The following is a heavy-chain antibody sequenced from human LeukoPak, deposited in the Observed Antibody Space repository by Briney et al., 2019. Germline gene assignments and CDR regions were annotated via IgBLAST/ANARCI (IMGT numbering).Heavy chain of an antibody. J-gene: IGHJ4*02. V-gene: IGHV3-48*01. CDR1: GFTFSSYA. CDR3: ARDRVVVVPAATVYFDY. CDR2: ISSSSSTI. Sequence: PGGSLRLSCVASGFTFSSYAMSWVRQAPGKGLEWVSYISSSSSTIYYADSVKGRFTISRDNAKNSLYLQMNSLRAEDTAVYYCARDRVVVVPAATVYFDYWGQGTLVTVSS. D-gene: IGHD2-2*01.